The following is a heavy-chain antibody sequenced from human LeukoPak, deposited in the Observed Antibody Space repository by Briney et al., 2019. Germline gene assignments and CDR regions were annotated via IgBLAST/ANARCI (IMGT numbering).Heavy chain of an antibody. CDR2: INHSGST. V-gene: IGHV4-34*01. Sequence: SETLSLTCAVYGGSFSGYYWSWIRQPPGKGLEWIGEINHSGSTNYNPSFKSRVTISVDTSKNQFSLKLSSVTAADTAVYYRARGPRRLAQYFQHWGQGTLVTVSS. CDR3: ARGPRRLAQYFQH. J-gene: IGHJ1*01. D-gene: IGHD2-21*01. CDR1: GGSFSGYY.